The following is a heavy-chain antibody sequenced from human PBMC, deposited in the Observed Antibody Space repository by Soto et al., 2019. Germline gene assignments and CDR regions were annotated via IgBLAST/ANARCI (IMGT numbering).Heavy chain of an antibody. CDR3: ARGGSSWYPYYYGMDV. CDR2: ILYDGSNK. D-gene: IGHD6-13*01. V-gene: IGHV3-33*01. Sequence: PGESLKISCAASGFTFSSYGMHWVRQAPGKGLEWVAGILYDGSNKYYADSVKGRFTISRDNSKNTLYLQMNSLRAEDTAVYYCARGGSSWYPYYYGMDVWGQGTTVTVSS. CDR1: GFTFSSYG. J-gene: IGHJ6*02.